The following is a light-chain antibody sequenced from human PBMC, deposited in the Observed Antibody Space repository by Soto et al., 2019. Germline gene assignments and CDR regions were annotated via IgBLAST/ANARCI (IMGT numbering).Light chain of an antibody. Sequence: EIVMTQSPATLSVSPGERATLTCRASQIVNIHLAWYQQKPCQAPRLLIYGTSTRATGVPARFSGSGSGTEFSLTISNLQSEDFAVYYCQQYNDWPPLTFGGGTKVDNK. CDR2: GTS. CDR3: QQYNDWPPLT. J-gene: IGKJ4*01. CDR1: QIVNIH. V-gene: IGKV3-15*01.